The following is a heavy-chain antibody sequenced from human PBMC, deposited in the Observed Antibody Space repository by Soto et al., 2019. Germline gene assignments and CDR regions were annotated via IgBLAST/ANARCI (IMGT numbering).Heavy chain of an antibody. V-gene: IGHV4-28*01. Sequence: QVQLQESGLGLVKPSDTLSLTCAVSGYSISSNHWWGWIRQPPGKGLEWIGYIYYSGSTYYNPSLKSRVTMSVDTSKNQFSLKLSSVTVVDTAMYYCTRNFPYEGDSNWYFDLWGRGTLVTVSS. CDR2: IYYSGST. D-gene: IGHD3-16*01. CDR1: GYSISSNHW. J-gene: IGHJ2*01. CDR3: TRNFPYEGDSNWYFDL.